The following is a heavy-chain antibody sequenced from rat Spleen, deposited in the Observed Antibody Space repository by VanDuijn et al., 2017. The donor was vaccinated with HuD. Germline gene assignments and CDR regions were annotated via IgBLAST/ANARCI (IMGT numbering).Heavy chain of an antibody. CDR1: GFTFSNYD. D-gene: IGHD1-6*01. J-gene: IGHJ4*01. Sequence: EVQLVESGGGLVQPGRSLKLSCAASGFTFSNYDMAWVRQAPTTGLEWVASISTSGGSTYYRDSVKGRFTVSRDNAKSTLYLQMDSLRSEDTATYYCARWGYTTDYYVMDAWGQGASVTVSS. V-gene: IGHV5-25*01. CDR2: ISTSGGST. CDR3: ARWGYTTDYYVMDA.